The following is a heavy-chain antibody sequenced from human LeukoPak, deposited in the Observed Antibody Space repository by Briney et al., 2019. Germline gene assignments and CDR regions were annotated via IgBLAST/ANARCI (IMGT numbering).Heavy chain of an antibody. CDR2: IKQDGSEK. CDR1: GFTFSSYW. D-gene: IGHD6-19*01. J-gene: IGHJ6*02. Sequence: GGSLRLSCAASGFTFSSYWMSWVRQAPGKGLEWVANIKQDGSEKYYVDSVKGRFTISRDNAKNSLYLQMSSLRAEDTAVYYCARDKSSGWYGGYYYYGMDVWGQGTTVTVSS. CDR3: ARDKSSGWYGGYYYYGMDV. V-gene: IGHV3-7*01.